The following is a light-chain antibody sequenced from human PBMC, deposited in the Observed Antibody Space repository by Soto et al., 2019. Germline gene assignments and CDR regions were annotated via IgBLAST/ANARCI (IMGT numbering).Light chain of an antibody. J-gene: IGLJ2*01. CDR1: SANIGAGYD. CDR2: GNS. CDR3: QSYDSSLSGLL. V-gene: IGLV1-40*01. Sequence: QSVLTQPPSVSGAPGQRVTISCTGSSANIGAGYDVHWYQHLPGTAPKLLIYGNSNRPSGVPDRFSGSKSGTSASLAITGLQAEDEADYYCQSYDSSLSGLLFGGGTQLTVL.